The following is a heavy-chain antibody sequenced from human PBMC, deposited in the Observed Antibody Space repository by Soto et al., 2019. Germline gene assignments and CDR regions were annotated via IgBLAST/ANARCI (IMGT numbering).Heavy chain of an antibody. Sequence: SETLSLTCTVSGGSISSYYWSWIRQPPGKGLEWIGYIYYSGSTNYNPSLKSRVTISVDTSKNQFSLKLSSVTAADTAVYYCARGYYDSLTGYNHLLDYMRQVTLVIFSS. D-gene: IGHD3-9*01. CDR3: ARGYYDSLTGYNHLLDY. J-gene: IGHJ4*02. CDR2: IYYSGST. CDR1: GGSISSYY. V-gene: IGHV4-59*01.